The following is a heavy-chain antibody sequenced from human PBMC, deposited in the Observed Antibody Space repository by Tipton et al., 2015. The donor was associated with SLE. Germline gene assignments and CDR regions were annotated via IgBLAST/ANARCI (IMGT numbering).Heavy chain of an antibody. Sequence: TLSLTCAVYGGSFSGYYWTWIRQPPGKGLEWIGYIHYSGSTSYNPSLKSRVTISVDTSNNHFSLKLTSVTAADTAVYYCARQRWGSSSRYYFDYWGQGTLVTVSS. J-gene: IGHJ4*02. CDR2: IHYSGST. CDR3: ARQRWGSSSRYYFDY. V-gene: IGHV4-59*01. D-gene: IGHD6-6*01. CDR1: GGSFSGYY.